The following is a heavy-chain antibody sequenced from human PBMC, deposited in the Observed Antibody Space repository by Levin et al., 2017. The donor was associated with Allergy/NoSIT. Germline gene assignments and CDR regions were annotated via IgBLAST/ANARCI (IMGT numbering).Heavy chain of an antibody. J-gene: IGHJ6*03. D-gene: IGHD2-15*01. Sequence: PGGSLRLSCAASGFTVSSNYMSWVRQAPGKGLEWVSVIYSGGSTYYADSVKGRFTISRDNSKNTLYLQMNSLRAEDTAVYYCARDKMGYCSGGSCYLVHEYYYYMDVWGKGTTVTVSS. CDR3: ARDKMGYCSGGSCYLVHEYYYYMDV. CDR1: GFTVSSNY. V-gene: IGHV3-66*01. CDR2: IYSGGST.